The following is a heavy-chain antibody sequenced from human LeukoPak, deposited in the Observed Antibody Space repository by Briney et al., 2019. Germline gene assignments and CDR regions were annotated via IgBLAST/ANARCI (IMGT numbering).Heavy chain of an antibody. D-gene: IGHD6-6*01. Sequence: PGGSLRLSCAASGFTFSTYSMNWVRQAPGKGLEWVSSISSSSTYIYYADSLKGRFTISRDNAKNSLYLQMNNLRAEDTAVYYCAREAAHSSFFEAFDIWGQGTMVTVSS. J-gene: IGHJ3*02. CDR2: ISSSSTYI. CDR1: GFTFSTYS. CDR3: AREAAHSSFFEAFDI. V-gene: IGHV3-21*01.